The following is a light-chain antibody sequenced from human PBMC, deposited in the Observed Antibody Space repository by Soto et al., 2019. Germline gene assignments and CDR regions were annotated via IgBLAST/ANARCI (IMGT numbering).Light chain of an antibody. CDR3: QQRSNWPRRFT. V-gene: IGKV3-11*01. CDR1: QSVSSY. CDR2: DAS. Sequence: EIVLTQSPATLSLSPGERATLSCRASQSVSSYLAWYQQKPGQAPRLLIYDASNRATGIPARFSGSGSGTDFTLTISGLEPEDFAVYYCQQRSNWPRRFTFGPGTKVDIK. J-gene: IGKJ3*01.